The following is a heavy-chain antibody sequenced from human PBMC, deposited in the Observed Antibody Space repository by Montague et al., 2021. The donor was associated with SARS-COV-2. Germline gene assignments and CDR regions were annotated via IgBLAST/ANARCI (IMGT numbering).Heavy chain of an antibody. Sequence: SETLSLTCSVSGTSINTHYWAWIRQPPGKGLELIAYIHSSGSTNYKPSLQSRVNISMDMSKNQVSLSLTSVTGADTAVYHCAREWGRTIDYWGPGTLVTVSS. V-gene: IGHV4-59*11. D-gene: IGHD2-2*01. CDR1: GTSINTHY. CDR3: AREWGRTIDY. J-gene: IGHJ4*02. CDR2: IHSSGST.